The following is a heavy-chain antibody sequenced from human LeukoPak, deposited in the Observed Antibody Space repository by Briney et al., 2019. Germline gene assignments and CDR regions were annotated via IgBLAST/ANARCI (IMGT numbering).Heavy chain of an antibody. J-gene: IGHJ4*02. CDR3: ARRVGSPDY. CDR1: GFAFSAYE. CDR2: IAGSDTRT. V-gene: IGHV3-48*03. Sequence: PSGGSLRLSCLASGFAFSAYEMNWVRQAPGKGLEWVSYIAGSDTRTYYADSVKGRFTIFRDNAKNSLYLQMNSLRAEDTAVYYCARRVGSPDYWGQGTLVTVSS. D-gene: IGHD3-10*01.